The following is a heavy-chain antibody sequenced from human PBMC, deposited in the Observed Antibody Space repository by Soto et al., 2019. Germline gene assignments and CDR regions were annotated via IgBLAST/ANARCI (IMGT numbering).Heavy chain of an antibody. J-gene: IGHJ4*02. V-gene: IGHV3-48*03. Sequence: EVQLVESGGGLVRPGGSLRLSCAASGFTFRSYEMNWVRQAPGKGLEWVAYITSGGDTLYYADSVKGRITISRDNAKNSLFLQMNSLRAEDTAVYYCATHSGYDRDYWGQETLVTVSS. CDR1: GFTFRSYE. D-gene: IGHD5-12*01. CDR2: ITSGGDTL. CDR3: ATHSGYDRDY.